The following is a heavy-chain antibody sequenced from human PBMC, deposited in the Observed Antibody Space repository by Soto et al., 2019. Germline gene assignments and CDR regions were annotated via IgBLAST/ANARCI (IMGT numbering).Heavy chain of an antibody. CDR3: AKDPPRSSVTTKNYYYGMDV. CDR1: GFTFSSYA. CDR2: ISGSGGST. D-gene: IGHD4-17*01. J-gene: IGHJ6*02. V-gene: IGHV3-23*01. Sequence: PGGSLRLSCAASGFTFSSYAMSWVRQAPGKGLEWVSAISGSGGSTYYADSVKGRFTISRDNSKNTLYLQMNSLRAEDTAVYYCAKDPPRSSVTTKNYYYGMDVWGQGTTVTVSS.